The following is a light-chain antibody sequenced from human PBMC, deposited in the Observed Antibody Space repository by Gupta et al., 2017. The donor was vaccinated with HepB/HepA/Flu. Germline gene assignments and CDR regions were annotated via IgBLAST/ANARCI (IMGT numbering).Light chain of an antibody. V-gene: IGKV3-11*01. CDR3: QQRSNRPLT. CDR2: DAS. J-gene: IGKJ4*01. CDR1: QSVSSY. Sequence: VLTQSPASLSFSAGERATLSCRASQSVSSYLAWYQQKPGQAPRLLIYDASNRATGIQARLSGSGSGTDFTLTISSLEPEDFALYYCQQRSNRPLTFGGGTKVEIK.